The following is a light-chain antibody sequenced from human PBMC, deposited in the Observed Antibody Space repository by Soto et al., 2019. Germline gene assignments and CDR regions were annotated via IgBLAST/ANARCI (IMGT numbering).Light chain of an antibody. Sequence: DIQITQSPSTLSSSVGDRVAITCRGSQSIGSWLAWYQQKPGKAPNLLIYAASSLQSGVPSRFSGSGSGTDFTLTISSLQRDDFAIYYCQQYNPYSRTFGQGTKVDIK. CDR2: AAS. CDR1: QSIGSW. CDR3: QQYNPYSRT. V-gene: IGKV1-5*01. J-gene: IGKJ1*01.